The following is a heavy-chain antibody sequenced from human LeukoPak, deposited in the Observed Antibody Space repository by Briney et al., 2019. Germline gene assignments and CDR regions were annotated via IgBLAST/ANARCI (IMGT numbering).Heavy chain of an antibody. CDR3: ARDENDSPGP. J-gene: IGHJ5*02. V-gene: IGHV4-39*07. Sequence: PSETLSLTCSVSNGSISSSRYFWGWIRQPPGKGLEWIGSIDYSGSTYYNPSLKSRVTISVDTSKNQFSLKLSSVTAADTAVYYCARDENDSPGPWGQGTLVTVSS. CDR1: NGSISSSRYF. D-gene: IGHD3-22*01. CDR2: IDYSGST.